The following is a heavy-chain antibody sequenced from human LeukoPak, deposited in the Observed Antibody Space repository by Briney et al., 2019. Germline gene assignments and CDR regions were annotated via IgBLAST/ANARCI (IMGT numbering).Heavy chain of an antibody. Sequence: SETLSLTCTVSGGSFSSGSYYWSWIRQPPGKGLEWIGKINHSGSTNYSPSLKSRVTISIDTSKNQFSLKLNSMTAADTAVYYCARGEGARDGYNYEGPFYFDYWGQGTLVTVSS. CDR2: INHSGST. CDR1: GGSFSSGSYY. CDR3: ARGEGARDGYNYEGPFYFDY. D-gene: IGHD5-24*01. J-gene: IGHJ4*02. V-gene: IGHV4-39*07.